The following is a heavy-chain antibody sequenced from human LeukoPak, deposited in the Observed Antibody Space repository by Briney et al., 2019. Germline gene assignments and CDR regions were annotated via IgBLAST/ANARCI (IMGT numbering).Heavy chain of an antibody. D-gene: IGHD5-24*01. J-gene: IGHJ4*02. CDR3: TRGRDGYNKYYFDS. Sequence: PSETLSLTCTVSGGSISTTGYYWGWIRQPPGKGLEWIGSIYYSGSTYYNPSLKSRVTISVDTSKNQFSLKLSSVTAADTAVYYCTRGRDGYNKYYFDSWGQGTLVAVSS. V-gene: IGHV4-39*07. CDR1: GGSISTTGYY. CDR2: IYYSGST.